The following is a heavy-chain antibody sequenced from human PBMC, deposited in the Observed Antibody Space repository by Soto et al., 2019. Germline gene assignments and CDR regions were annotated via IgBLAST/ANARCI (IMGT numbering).Heavy chain of an antibody. V-gene: IGHV3-49*03. CDR2: IRYRTQGGTP. Sequence: EVQVVESGGDLVQPGRSLRLSCTTSGFTFGDYALSWFRQAPGRGLEWVGFIRYRTQGGTPEYAASVRGRFTISRDDSSSVASLQMNNLKTEDTAVYYCARGPLGDPIWGSYWFDPWGQGVLVTVSS. CDR1: GFTFGDYA. CDR3: ARGPLGDPIWGSYWFDP. D-gene: IGHD3-16*01. J-gene: IGHJ5*02.